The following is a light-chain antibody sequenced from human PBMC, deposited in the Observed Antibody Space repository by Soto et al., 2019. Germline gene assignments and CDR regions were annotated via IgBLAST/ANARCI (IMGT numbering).Light chain of an antibody. CDR2: DVS. Sequence: QSVLTQPASVSGSPGQSITISCTGTSSDVGGYNYVSWYQQHPGKAPTLMIYDVSNRPSGVSNRFSGSKSGNTASLTISGLPAEDGADYYCSSYTSSSTYVVFGGGTKLNVL. CDR1: SSDVGGYNY. J-gene: IGLJ2*01. V-gene: IGLV2-14*01. CDR3: SSYTSSSTYVV.